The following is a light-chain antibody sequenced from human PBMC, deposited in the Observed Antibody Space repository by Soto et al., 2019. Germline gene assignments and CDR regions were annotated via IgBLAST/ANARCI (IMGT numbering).Light chain of an antibody. V-gene: IGLV1-51*01. J-gene: IGLJ2*01. Sequence: QSVLTQPPSVSAAPGQTVTISCSGASSIIRNNFVSWYQQLPGTAPKLLIYDDNVRPSGVPDRFSGSKSGTSATLGITGLQTGDEADYYCGAWGGGRSAVAFGGGTKLTVL. CDR3: GAWGGGRSAVA. CDR1: SSIIRNNF. CDR2: DDN.